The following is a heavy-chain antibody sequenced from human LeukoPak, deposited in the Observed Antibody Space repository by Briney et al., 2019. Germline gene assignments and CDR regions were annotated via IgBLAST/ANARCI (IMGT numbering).Heavy chain of an antibody. CDR3: ARERSSGRDSPPDY. D-gene: IGHD6-19*01. CDR2: IIPIFGTA. J-gene: IGHJ4*02. CDR1: GGTFSSYA. Sequence: GASVKVSXKASGGTFSSYAISWVRQAPGQGLEWIGRIIPIFGTANYAQKFQGRVTITTDESTSTAYMELSSLRSEDTAVYYCARERSSGRDSPPDYWGQGTLVTVSS. V-gene: IGHV1-69*05.